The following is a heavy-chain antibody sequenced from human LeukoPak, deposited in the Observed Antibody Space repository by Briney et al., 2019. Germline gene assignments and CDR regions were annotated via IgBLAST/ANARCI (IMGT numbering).Heavy chain of an antibody. CDR3: ARDPQTNWASEWLDY. J-gene: IGHJ4*02. CDR2: ISSSSSYI. Sequence: KAGGSLRLSCAASGFTFSSYSMNWVRQAPGKGLEWVSSISSSSSYIYYADSVKGRFTISRDNAKNSLYLQMNSLRAEDTAVYYCARDPQTNWASEWLDYWGQGTLVTVSS. CDR1: GFTFSSYS. V-gene: IGHV3-21*01. D-gene: IGHD7-27*01.